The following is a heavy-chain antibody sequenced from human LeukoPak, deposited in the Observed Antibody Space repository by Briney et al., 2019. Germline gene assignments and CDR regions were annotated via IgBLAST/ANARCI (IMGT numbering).Heavy chain of an antibody. D-gene: IGHD2-15*01. J-gene: IGHJ6*02. CDR1: GYTFTSYG. CDR2: ISAYNGNT. V-gene: IGHV1-18*01. CDR3: ARGGGSSRPVQAWWFYYYYGMDV. Sequence: GASVTVSCTASGYTFTSYGICWVRQAPGQGLEWVGWISAYNGNTNYAQKLQGRVTMTTDTSTSTAYMELRSLRSDDTAVYYCARGGGSSRPVQAWWFYYYYGMDVWGQGTTVTVSS.